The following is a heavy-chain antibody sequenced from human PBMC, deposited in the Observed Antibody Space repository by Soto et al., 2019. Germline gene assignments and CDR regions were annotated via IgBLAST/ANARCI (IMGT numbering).Heavy chain of an antibody. Sequence: PSETLSLTCTVSGGSISSGGYYWSWIRQHPGKGLEWIGYIYYSGSTYYNPSLKSRVTISVDTTKNQFSLKLSSVTAADTAVYYCARGDCSSTSCIPSVGGDYGMDVWGQGTTVTVSS. CDR1: GGSISSGGYY. D-gene: IGHD2-2*01. CDR3: ARGDCSSTSCIPSVGGDYGMDV. CDR2: IYYSGST. V-gene: IGHV4-31*03. J-gene: IGHJ6*02.